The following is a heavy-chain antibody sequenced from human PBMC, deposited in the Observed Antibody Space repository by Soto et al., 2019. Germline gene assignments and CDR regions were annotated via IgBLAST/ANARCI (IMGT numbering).Heavy chain of an antibody. J-gene: IGHJ4*02. D-gene: IGHD3-10*01. Sequence: EVPLLESGGGLVQPGGSLRLSCAASGFTFSTYAMTWVRQAPGKGLEWVSTIGNSGGPTYYADSVKGRFTISRDNSKNTLYLQMTSLRAEDTAVYYCSKMSMGVNTPFDYWGQGTLVTVSS. CDR1: GFTFSTYA. V-gene: IGHV3-23*01. CDR3: SKMSMGVNTPFDY. CDR2: IGNSGGPT.